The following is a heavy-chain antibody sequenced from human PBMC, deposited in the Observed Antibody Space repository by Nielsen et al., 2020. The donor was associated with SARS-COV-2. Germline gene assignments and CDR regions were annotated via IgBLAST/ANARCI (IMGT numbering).Heavy chain of an antibody. CDR1: GFTFRSYG. J-gene: IGHJ4*02. CDR3: AKDSGSPGY. CDR2: ISYDGSNK. V-gene: IGHV3-30*18. D-gene: IGHD1-26*01. Sequence: GESLKIPCAASGFTFRSYGMPWVRQAPGKGLEWVAVISYDGSNKYYADSVKGRFTISRDNSKNTLYLQMNSLRAEDTAVYYCAKDSGSPGYWGQGPLVTVSS.